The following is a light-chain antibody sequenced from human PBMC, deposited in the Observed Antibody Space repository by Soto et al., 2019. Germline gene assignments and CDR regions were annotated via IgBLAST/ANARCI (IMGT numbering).Light chain of an antibody. CDR1: QAVISGY. V-gene: IGKV3-20*01. J-gene: IGKJ2*01. CDR2: GVS. Sequence: EIVLTQSPGALSLSPGEGATLSCRASQAVISGYLAWYQQKPGQAPRLLMYGVSSRPTGISDRFSGSGSGTEFPSTITKMEPEDFALYYCQQYGVPPFNFGQGTKLQIK. CDR3: QQYGVPPFN.